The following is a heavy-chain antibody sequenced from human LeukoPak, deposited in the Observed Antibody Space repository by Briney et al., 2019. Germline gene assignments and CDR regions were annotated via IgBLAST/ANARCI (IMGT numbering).Heavy chain of an antibody. D-gene: IGHD6-19*01. CDR3: ARARSSGWSRGEGFDY. CDR2: INPSGGST. V-gene: IGHV1-46*01. CDR1: GYTFTSYY. Sequence: LRASVKVSCEASGYTFTSYYMHWVRQAPGQGLEWMGIINPSGGSTSYAQKFQGRVTMTRDTSTSTVYMELSSLRSEDTAVYYCARARSSGWSRGEGFDYWGQGTLVTVSS. J-gene: IGHJ4*02.